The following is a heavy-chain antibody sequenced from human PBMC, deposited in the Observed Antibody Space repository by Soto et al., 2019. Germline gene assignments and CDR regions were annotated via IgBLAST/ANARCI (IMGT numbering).Heavy chain of an antibody. D-gene: IGHD3-9*01. CDR3: VRGGYYDILTGYYYYYYMDV. V-gene: IGHV1-8*01. J-gene: IGHJ6*03. Sequence: ASVKVSCKASGYTFTSYDINWVRQATGQGLEWMGWMNPNSGNTGYAQKNQGRVTMTRNTSISTAYMELSSLRSEDTAVYYCVRGGYYDILTGYYYYYYMDVWGKGTTVTVSS. CDR2: MNPNSGNT. CDR1: GYTFTSYD.